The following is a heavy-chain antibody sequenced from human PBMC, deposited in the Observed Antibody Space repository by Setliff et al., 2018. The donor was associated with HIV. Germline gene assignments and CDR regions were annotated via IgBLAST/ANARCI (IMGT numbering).Heavy chain of an antibody. D-gene: IGHD5-12*01. Sequence: LSLTCAVSGYSIISGYYWGWIRQPPGKGLEWIGSIYHSGSTYYNPSLKSRVTISVDTSKNQFSLKLSSVTAADTAVYYCARMYSGYDWSPAGARTRYFDYWGQGTLVTAPQ. J-gene: IGHJ4*02. V-gene: IGHV4-38-2*01. CDR3: ARMYSGYDWSPAGARTRYFDY. CDR1: GYSIISGYY. CDR2: IYHSGST.